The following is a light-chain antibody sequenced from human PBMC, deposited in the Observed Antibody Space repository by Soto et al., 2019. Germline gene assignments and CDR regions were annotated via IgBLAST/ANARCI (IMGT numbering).Light chain of an antibody. CDR2: DAS. Sequence: EIVLTQSPATLSLSPGERATLSCRASQSVSSYLAWYQQKPGQAPRLLIYDASNRATGIPARFSGSGSGTDFTLTISSLEPEDFAVYYCHGEETFGPGTKVDIK. CDR3: HGEET. CDR1: QSVSSY. V-gene: IGKV3-11*01. J-gene: IGKJ3*01.